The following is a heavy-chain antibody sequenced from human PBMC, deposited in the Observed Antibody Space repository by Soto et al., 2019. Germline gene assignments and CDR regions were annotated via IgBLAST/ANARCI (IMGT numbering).Heavy chain of an antibody. CDR3: ANTYYYGSGSYLADYYYGMDV. CDR2: IIPIFGTA. CDR1: GGTFSSYA. J-gene: IGHJ6*02. Sequence: QVQLVQSGAEVKKPGSSVKVSCKASGGTFSSYAISWVRQAPGQGLEWMGGIIPIFGTANYAQKFQGRVTITADKSTSTAYTEVSSLRSEDTAVYYCANTYYYGSGSYLADYYYGMDVWGQGTTVTVSS. V-gene: IGHV1-69*06. D-gene: IGHD3-10*01.